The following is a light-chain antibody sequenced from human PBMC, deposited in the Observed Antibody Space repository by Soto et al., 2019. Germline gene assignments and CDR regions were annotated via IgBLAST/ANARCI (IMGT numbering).Light chain of an antibody. CDR2: DTS. Sequence: EIVLTQSPATLSLSPGERATLSCRASQSVSSYLAWYQQKPGQAPRLLIYDTSNRATGIPARFSGSGSGTAFTLTISTLEPEDFAVYYFQLRSNVPRSFTFGPGTKVDIK. CDR3: QLRSNVPRSFT. CDR1: QSVSSY. V-gene: IGKV3-11*01. J-gene: IGKJ3*01.